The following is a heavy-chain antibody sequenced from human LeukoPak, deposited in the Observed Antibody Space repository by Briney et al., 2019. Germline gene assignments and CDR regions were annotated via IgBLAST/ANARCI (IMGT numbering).Heavy chain of an antibody. CDR3: AREYCSSTTCYDAFDI. Sequence: PGGSLRLSCAASGFIVSSNYMSWVRQAPGKGLEWVSVIYSGGSTYYADSVKGQFTISRDNSKNTLYLQMNSQRAEDTAMYYCAREYCSSTTCYDAFDIWGQGTMVTVSS. D-gene: IGHD2-2*01. CDR2: IYSGGST. CDR1: GFIVSSNY. J-gene: IGHJ3*02. V-gene: IGHV3-53*01.